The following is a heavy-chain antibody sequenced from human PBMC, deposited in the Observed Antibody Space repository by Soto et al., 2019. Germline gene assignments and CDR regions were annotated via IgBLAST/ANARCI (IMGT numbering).Heavy chain of an antibody. J-gene: IGHJ5*02. D-gene: IGHD3-22*01. CDR3: ARDRLADYDSSGYSFSLFDR. V-gene: IGHV1-69*13. Sequence: AVKVSCKSSGGTFSSYAISWVRQAPGQGLEWMGGIIPIFGTANYAQKFQGRVTITADESTSTAYMELSSLRSEDTAVYYCARDRLADYDSSGYSFSLFDRWGQRSLVTVSA. CDR2: IIPIFGTA. CDR1: GGTFSSYA.